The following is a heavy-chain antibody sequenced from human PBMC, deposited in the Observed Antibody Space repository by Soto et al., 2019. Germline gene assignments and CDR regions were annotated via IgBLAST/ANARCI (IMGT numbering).Heavy chain of an antibody. CDR1: GFTFDDYA. J-gene: IGHJ4*02. CDR3: AKDMTGSGYYFDY. CDR2: ISWNSGTI. D-gene: IGHD3-22*01. V-gene: IGHV3-9*01. Sequence: EVQLVESGGGLVQPGRSLRLSCAASGFTFDDYAMHWVRQAPGKGLEWVSGISWNSGTIGYADSVKGRFTISRDNAKNSLYLQMNSLRAEDTALYYCAKDMTGSGYYFDYWGQGTLVTVSS.